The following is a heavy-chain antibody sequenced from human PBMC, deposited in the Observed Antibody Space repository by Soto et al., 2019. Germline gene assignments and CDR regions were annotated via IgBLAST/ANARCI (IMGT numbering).Heavy chain of an antibody. CDR1: GGSVSSGSYY. V-gene: IGHV4-61*01. D-gene: IGHD4-17*01. CDR3: AREGPGDDAPLDY. CDR2: IYYSGST. Sequence: SETLSLTCTVSGGSVSSGSYYWSWIRQPPGKGLEWIGYIYYSGSTNYNPSLKSRVTISVDTSKNQFSLKLSSVTAADTAVYYCAREGPGDDAPLDYWGQGTLVTVSS. J-gene: IGHJ4*02.